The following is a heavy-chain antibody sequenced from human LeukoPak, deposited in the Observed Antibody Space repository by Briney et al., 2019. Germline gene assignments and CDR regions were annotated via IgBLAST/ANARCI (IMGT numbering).Heavy chain of an antibody. J-gene: IGHJ3*02. CDR1: GFTFSDYW. CDR3: AREVPRAVNAFDI. Sequence: PGGSLRLSCVVSGFTFSDYWMSWVRQAPGKGLEWMANIKEDGSKTFYVDSVKGRFTISRDNAKSSLYLQMNSLRAEDTAVYYCAREVPRAVNAFDIWGQGIMVTVSS. V-gene: IGHV3-7*01. CDR2: IKEDGSKT. D-gene: IGHD2-2*01.